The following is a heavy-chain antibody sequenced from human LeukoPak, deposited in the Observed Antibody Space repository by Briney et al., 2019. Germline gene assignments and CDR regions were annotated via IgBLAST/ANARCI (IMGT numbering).Heavy chain of an antibody. CDR3: ARQTGSGLFILP. CDR2: IYTSGST. Sequence: PSETLSLTCTVSGGSISSTSYDWYWIRQPAGKGLEWIGHIYTSGSTNYNPSLKSRVTISVDTSKNQFSLKLTSVTAADTAVYYCARQTGSGLFILPGGQGTLVTVSS. J-gene: IGHJ4*02. CDR1: GGSISSTSYD. V-gene: IGHV4-61*09. D-gene: IGHD3/OR15-3a*01.